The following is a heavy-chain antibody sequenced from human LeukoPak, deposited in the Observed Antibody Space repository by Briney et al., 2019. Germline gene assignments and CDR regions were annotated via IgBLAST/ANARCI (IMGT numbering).Heavy chain of an antibody. CDR1: GGTFSSYA. Sequence: SVKVSCKASGGTFSSYAISWVRQAPGQGLEWMGGIIPIFGTANYAQKFQGRVTITADESTSTAYMELSSLRSEDTAVYYCARERGYCSSTSCYEVDWFDPWGQGTLVTVPS. J-gene: IGHJ5*02. CDR2: IIPIFGTA. CDR3: ARERGYCSSTSCYEVDWFDP. V-gene: IGHV1-69*13. D-gene: IGHD2-2*01.